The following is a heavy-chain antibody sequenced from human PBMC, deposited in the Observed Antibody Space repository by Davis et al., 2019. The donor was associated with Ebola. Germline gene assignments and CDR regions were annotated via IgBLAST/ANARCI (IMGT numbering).Heavy chain of an antibody. CDR1: GFTFSSYS. Sequence: GESLKISCAASGFTFSSYSMNWVRQAPGKGLEWVANIKQDGSEKYYVDSVKGRFTISRDNAKNSLYLQMNSLRAEDTAVYYCARDRSTIFGVAPWGQGTLVTVSS. CDR2: IKQDGSEK. CDR3: ARDRSTIFGVAP. D-gene: IGHD3-3*01. J-gene: IGHJ4*02. V-gene: IGHV3-7*03.